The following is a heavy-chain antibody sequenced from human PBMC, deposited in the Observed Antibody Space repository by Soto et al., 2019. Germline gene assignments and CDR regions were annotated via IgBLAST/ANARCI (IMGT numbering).Heavy chain of an antibody. J-gene: IGHJ4*01. CDR3: ARGEQYSGRTFDY. CDR2: TYYRSKWYY. V-gene: IGHV6-1*01. Sequence: SQTLSLTCAITGDSVSINSAGWSLVRQSPSRGLEWLGRTYYRSKWYYEYAVSVRGRITINPDTSKNQYSLQLNSVTPEDTAVYFCARGEQYSGRTFDYWGQGTLVTVSS. D-gene: IGHD1-26*01. CDR1: GDSVSINSAG.